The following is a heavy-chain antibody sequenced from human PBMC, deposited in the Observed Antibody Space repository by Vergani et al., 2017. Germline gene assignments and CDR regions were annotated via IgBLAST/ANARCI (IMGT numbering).Heavy chain of an antibody. CDR1: GYTFTSYG. V-gene: IGHV1-18*01. CDR3: AKELSFYPPKGDYFDY. Sequence: QVQLVQSGAEVKKPGASVKVSCKASGYTFTSYGISWVRQAPGQGLEWMGWISAYNGNTNYAQKLQSRVTMTTDTSTSTAYMELRSLRSDDTAVYYCAKELSFYPPKGDYFDYWGQGTLVTVSS. CDR2: ISAYNGNT. D-gene: IGHD1-26*01. J-gene: IGHJ4*02.